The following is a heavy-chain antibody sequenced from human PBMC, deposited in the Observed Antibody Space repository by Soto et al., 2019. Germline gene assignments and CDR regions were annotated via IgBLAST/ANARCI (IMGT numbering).Heavy chain of an antibody. Sequence: PSETLSLTCTVSGGSISSYYWSWIRQPPGKGLEWIGYIYYSGSTNYNPSLKSRVTISVDTSKNQFSLKLSSVTAADTAVYYCARQAIFGVVIKYNWFDPWGQGTLVTVSS. D-gene: IGHD3-3*01. CDR1: GGSISSYY. J-gene: IGHJ5*02. CDR3: ARQAIFGVVIKYNWFDP. V-gene: IGHV4-59*08. CDR2: IYYSGST.